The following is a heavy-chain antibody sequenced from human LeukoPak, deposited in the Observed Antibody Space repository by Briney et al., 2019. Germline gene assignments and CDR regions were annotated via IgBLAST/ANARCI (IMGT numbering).Heavy chain of an antibody. CDR1: GFTFSSYA. CDR2: ISYDGSNK. V-gene: IGHV3-30*04. D-gene: IGHD6-6*01. CDR3: ARVRIAARHEGFDY. J-gene: IGHJ4*02. Sequence: GGSLRLSCTASGFTFSSYAMHWVRQAPGKGLEWVAVISYDGSNKYYADSVKGRFTISRDNAKNSLYLQMNSLRAEDTAVYYCARVRIAARHEGFDYWGQGTLVTVSS.